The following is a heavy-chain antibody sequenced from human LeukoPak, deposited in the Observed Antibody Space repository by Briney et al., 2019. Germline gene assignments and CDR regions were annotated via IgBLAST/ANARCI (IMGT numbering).Heavy chain of an antibody. CDR3: TTGPQSGHYGPLSPAIFDY. CDR1: GFTINNQA. Sequence: GGSLRLSCAVSGFTINNQAMHWVRQVPGKGLEWVAVISYDGSKKYYGDSVRGRFTISRDNSKNTVDVQMNSLRPDDTAVYYCTTGPQSGHYGPLSPAIFDYWSQGTLVTVSS. V-gene: IGHV3-30*03. D-gene: IGHD3-10*01. J-gene: IGHJ4*02. CDR2: ISYDGSKK.